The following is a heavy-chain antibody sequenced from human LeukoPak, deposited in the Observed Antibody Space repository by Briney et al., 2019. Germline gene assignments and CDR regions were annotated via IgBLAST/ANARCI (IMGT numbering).Heavy chain of an antibody. J-gene: IGHJ4*02. Sequence: GGSLRLSCAASGFTFRSYGMSWVRQAPGKGLEWVSAINGSGGSTYYADSVKGRFTISRDNSKNTLYLQMNSLRAEDTAVYYCAKVGGRAAAVSLDYWGQGTLVTVSS. CDR3: AKVGGRAAAVSLDY. D-gene: IGHD6-13*01. V-gene: IGHV3-23*01. CDR1: GFTFRSYG. CDR2: INGSGGST.